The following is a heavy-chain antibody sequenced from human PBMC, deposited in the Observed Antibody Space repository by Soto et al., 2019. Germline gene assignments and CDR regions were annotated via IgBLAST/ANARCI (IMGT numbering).Heavy chain of an antibody. D-gene: IGHD5-18*01. CDR3: ARVRSVDTAMVTWGYYYYGMDV. CDR1: GGSISSYY. Sequence: SETLSLTCTVSGGSISSYYWSWIRQPPGKGLEWIGYIYYSGSTNYNPSLKSRVTISVDTSKNQFSLKLSFVTAADTAVYYCARVRSVDTAMVTWGYYYYGMDVWGQGTTVTVSS. V-gene: IGHV4-59*01. CDR2: IYYSGST. J-gene: IGHJ6*02.